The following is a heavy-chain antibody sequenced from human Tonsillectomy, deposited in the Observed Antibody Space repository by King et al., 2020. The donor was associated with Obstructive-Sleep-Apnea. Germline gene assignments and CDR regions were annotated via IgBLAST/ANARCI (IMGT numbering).Heavy chain of an antibody. D-gene: IGHD4-17*01. CDR3: VREDYGDFECAY. V-gene: IGHV4-39*07. CDR2: IYYSGST. CDR1: GGSISSSDYY. J-gene: IGHJ4*02. Sequence: LQLQESGPGLVKPSETLSLTCTVSGGSISSSDYYWGWIRQPPGKGLECIGSIYYSGSTYYNPSLKSRVTISLDTSKNHFSLRLSSVTAADTAVYYCVREDYGDFECAYWGQGTLVTVSS.